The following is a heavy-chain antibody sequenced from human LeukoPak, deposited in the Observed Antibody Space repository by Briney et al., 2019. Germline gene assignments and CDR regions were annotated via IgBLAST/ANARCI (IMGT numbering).Heavy chain of an antibody. J-gene: IGHJ4*02. CDR3: ARGKSGYDSGFDY. Sequence: SETLTLTCAVYGGSFSGYYWSWIRQPPGKGLEWIGEINHSGSTNYNPSLKSRVTTSVDTSKNQFSLKLSSVTAADTAVYYCARGKSGYDSGFDYWGQGTLVTVSS. CDR2: INHSGST. V-gene: IGHV4-34*01. CDR1: GGSFSGYY. D-gene: IGHD5-12*01.